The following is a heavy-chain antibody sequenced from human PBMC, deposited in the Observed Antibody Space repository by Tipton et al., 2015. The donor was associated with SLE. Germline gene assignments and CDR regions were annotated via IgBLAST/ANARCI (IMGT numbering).Heavy chain of an antibody. V-gene: IGHV3-30*03. Sequence: SLRLSCAASEFTVSSDYMSWVRQAPGKGLEWVAVISYDGSNKYYADSVKGRFTISRDNAKNSLYLQMNSLRAEDTAIYYCARHGLGSYFDYWGQGTLVTVSS. CDR3: ARHGLGSYFDY. D-gene: IGHD3/OR15-3a*01. CDR2: ISYDGSNK. CDR1: EFTVSSDY. J-gene: IGHJ4*02.